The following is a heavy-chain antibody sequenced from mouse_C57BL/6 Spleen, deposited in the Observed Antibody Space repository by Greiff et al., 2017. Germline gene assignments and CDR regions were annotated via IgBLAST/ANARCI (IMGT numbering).Heavy chain of an antibody. V-gene: IGHV1-53*01. CDR3: ARSRVYYGNYFDY. Sequence: QVQLQQPGPELVKPGASVKLSCKASGYTFTSYWMNWVKQRPGQGLEWIGNINPSNGGTNYNEKFKSKATLTVDISSSTAYMQLSSLTSEDSAVYYCARSRVYYGNYFDYWGQSTTLTVAS. J-gene: IGHJ2*01. CDR1: GYTFTSYW. D-gene: IGHD2-1*01. CDR2: INPSNGGT.